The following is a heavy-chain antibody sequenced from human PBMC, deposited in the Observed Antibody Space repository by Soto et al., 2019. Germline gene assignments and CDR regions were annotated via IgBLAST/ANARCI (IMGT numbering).Heavy chain of an antibody. V-gene: IGHV4-31*03. CDR2: IYYSGST. CDR1: GGSISSGGYY. D-gene: IGHD3-22*01. CDR3: ARVDSSGFFGY. J-gene: IGHJ4*02. Sequence: PSETLSLTCTVSGGSISSGGYYWCWIRQHPGKGLEWIGYIYYSGSTYYNPSLKSRVTISVDTSKNQFSLKLSSVTAADTAVYYCARVDSSGFFGYWGQGTLVTVSS.